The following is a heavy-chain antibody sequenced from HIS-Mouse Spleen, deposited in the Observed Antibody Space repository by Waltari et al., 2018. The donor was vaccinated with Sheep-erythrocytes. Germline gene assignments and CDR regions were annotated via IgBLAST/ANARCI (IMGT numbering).Heavy chain of an antibody. J-gene: IGHJ5*02. D-gene: IGHD3-10*01. Sequence: VQLVESGGGLVKPGGSLRLSCAASGFTFSSYSMNWVRQAPGKGLAWIGYIYYSGSTYYTPSLKSRVTISVDTSKNQFSLKLSSVTAADTAVYYCARALIITMVRGVTSNWFDPWGQGTLVTVSS. CDR2: IYYSGST. CDR1: GFTFSSYS. V-gene: IGHV4-59*06. CDR3: ARALIITMVRGVTSNWFDP.